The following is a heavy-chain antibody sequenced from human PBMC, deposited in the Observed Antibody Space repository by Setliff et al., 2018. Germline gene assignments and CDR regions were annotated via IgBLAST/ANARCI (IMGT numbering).Heavy chain of an antibody. V-gene: IGHV4-39*01. CDR2: IYYSGST. CDR1: GGSISSSSYY. Sequence: NPSETLSLTCTVSGGSISSSSYYWGWIRQPPGKGLEWIGSIYYSGSTYYNPSLKSRVTISVDTSKNQFSLKLSSVTAADTAVYYCARSQSGSYFYYYYYGMDVWGQGTTVTVSS. D-gene: IGHD1-26*01. J-gene: IGHJ6*02. CDR3: ARSQSGSYFYYYYYGMDV.